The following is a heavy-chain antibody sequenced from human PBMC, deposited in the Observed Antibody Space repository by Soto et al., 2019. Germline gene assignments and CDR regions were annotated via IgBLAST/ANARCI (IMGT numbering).Heavy chain of an antibody. CDR2: IWYDGSNK. D-gene: IGHD3-10*01. CDR3: ASFYGSGSHNPLDYFDY. Sequence: PGGSLRLSCAASGFTFSSYGMHWVRQAPGKGLEWVAVIWYDGSNKYYADSVKGRFTISRDNSKNTLYLQMNSLRAEDTAVYYSASFYGSGSHNPLDYFDYWGQGTLVTVSS. J-gene: IGHJ4*02. V-gene: IGHV3-33*01. CDR1: GFTFSSYG.